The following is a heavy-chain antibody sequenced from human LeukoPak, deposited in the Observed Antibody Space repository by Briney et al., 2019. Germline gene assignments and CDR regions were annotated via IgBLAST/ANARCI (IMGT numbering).Heavy chain of an antibody. J-gene: IGHJ4*02. V-gene: IGHV3-74*01. CDR3: PRDPYYGGNVGFDY. CDR1: GFTFSSYW. CDR2: INSDGSST. Sequence: GGSLRLSCAASGFTFSSYWMHWVRQAPGKGLVWVSRINSDGSSTSYADSVKGRFTISRDNAKNTLYLQMNSLRAEDTAVYYCPRDPYYGGNVGFDYWGQGTLVTVSS. D-gene: IGHD4-23*01.